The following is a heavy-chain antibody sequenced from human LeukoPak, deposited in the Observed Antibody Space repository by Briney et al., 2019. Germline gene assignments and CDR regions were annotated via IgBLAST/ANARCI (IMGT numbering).Heavy chain of an antibody. D-gene: IGHD3-22*01. CDR1: GFTFSNYG. CDR2: ISYDGSNK. J-gene: IGHJ4*02. V-gene: IGHV3-30*03. CDR3: ARTLYYYDSSGYFY. Sequence: GGSLRLSCAASGFTFSNYGMHWVRQAPGKGLEWVAVISYDGSNKYYADSVKGRFTISRDNSKNTLYLQMNSLRAEDTAVYYCARTLYYYDSSGYFYWGQGTLVTVSS.